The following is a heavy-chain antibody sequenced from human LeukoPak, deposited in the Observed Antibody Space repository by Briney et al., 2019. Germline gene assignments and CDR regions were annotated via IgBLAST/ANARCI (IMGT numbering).Heavy chain of an antibody. Sequence: PSETLSLTCAVSGDSITSSSYYWAWIRQPPGKGLECIGGITDNGNTYYNESLKSRLSMSIDTSKNQFSLMLTSVTASDTAVYYCARRAAGRNWLDPWGQGTLVTVSS. CDR1: GDSITSSSYY. V-gene: IGHV4-39*01. CDR3: ARRAAGRNWLDP. J-gene: IGHJ5*02. CDR2: ITDNGNT. D-gene: IGHD6-13*01.